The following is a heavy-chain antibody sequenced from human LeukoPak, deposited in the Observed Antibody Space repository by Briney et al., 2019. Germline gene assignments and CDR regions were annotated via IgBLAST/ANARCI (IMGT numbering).Heavy chain of an antibody. CDR3: ARDQYYSDSSGYPYDI. CDR2: ISGSSSHV. CDR1: GFSFSIYN. V-gene: IGHV3-21*01. D-gene: IGHD3-22*01. J-gene: IGHJ3*02. Sequence: GGSLRLSCEASGFSFSIYNMNWVRLAPGKGLEWVTSISGSSSHVWYADSVKGRFTSSRDNAKNSLYLQMSSLRVEDTAVYYCARDQYYSDSSGYPYDIWGQGTMVTVSS.